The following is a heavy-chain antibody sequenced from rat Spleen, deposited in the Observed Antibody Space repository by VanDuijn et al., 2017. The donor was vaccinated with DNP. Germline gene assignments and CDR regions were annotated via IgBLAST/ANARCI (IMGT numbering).Heavy chain of an antibody. CDR1: GFTFSNYG. Sequence: EVQLVESGGGLVQPGRSLKLSCTASGFTFSNYGMAWVRQAPTMGLEWVASITNSGGHTYYRNSVKGRFTISRDNAKNTQYLQMDSLRSEDTATYYCARHEDSSSYIYGFPYWGQGTLVTVFS. CDR2: ITNSGGHT. V-gene: IGHV5S13*01. CDR3: ARHEDSSSYIYGFPY. D-gene: IGHD1-2*01. J-gene: IGHJ3*01.